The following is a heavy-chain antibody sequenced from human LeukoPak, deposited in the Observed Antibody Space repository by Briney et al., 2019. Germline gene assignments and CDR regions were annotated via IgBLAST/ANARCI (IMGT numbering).Heavy chain of an antibody. D-gene: IGHD6-13*01. V-gene: IGHV3-23*01. CDR3: AKAGSSSWYYRTGGKSAFDI. Sequence: GSLRLSCAASGFTFSDYYMSWIRQAPGKGLEWVSAISGSGGSTYYADSVKGRFTISRDNSKNTLYLQMNSLRAEDTAVYYCAKAGSSSWYYRTGGKSAFDIWGQGTMVTVSS. J-gene: IGHJ3*02. CDR1: GFTFSDYY. CDR2: ISGSGGST.